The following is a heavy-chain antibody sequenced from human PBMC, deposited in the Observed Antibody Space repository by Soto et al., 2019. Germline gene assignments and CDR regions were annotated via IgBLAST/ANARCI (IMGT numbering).Heavy chain of an antibody. CDR1: GFSLTTTGVG. Sequence: QITLKESGPTLVKPTQSLTLTCSFSGFSLTTTGVGVGWIRQPPGKALEWLALIYWDNAKQYSPSLKGRLRITKDTSKNQVVLTMTNMDPVDTATYFCVHSPTFNSNIPLTTGFDSWGQGTLVTVSS. CDR2: IYWDNAK. CDR3: VHSPTFNSNIPLTTGFDS. J-gene: IGHJ5*01. V-gene: IGHV2-5*02. D-gene: IGHD4-17*01.